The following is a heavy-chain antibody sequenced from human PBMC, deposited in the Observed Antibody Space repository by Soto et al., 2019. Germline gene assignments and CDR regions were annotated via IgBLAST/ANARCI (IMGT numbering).Heavy chain of an antibody. CDR3: ARGPYGSGSFLNYYYYMDV. D-gene: IGHD3-10*01. V-gene: IGHV1-8*01. J-gene: IGHJ6*03. Sequence: ASLKVSCKASGYTFTSYDINWVRQATGQGLEWMGWMNPNSGNTGYAQKFQGRVTMTRNTSISTAYMELSSLRSEDTAVYYCARGPYGSGSFLNYYYYMDVWGKGTTVTVSS. CDR2: MNPNSGNT. CDR1: GYTFTSYD.